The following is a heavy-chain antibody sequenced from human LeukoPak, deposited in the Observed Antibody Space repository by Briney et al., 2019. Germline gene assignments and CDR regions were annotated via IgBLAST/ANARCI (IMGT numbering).Heavy chain of an antibody. CDR1: GDSVSSNSAA. J-gene: IGHJ4*02. V-gene: IGHV6-1*01. CDR2: TYYRSKWYN. CDR3: ARDRAVAGWPDPYYFDY. D-gene: IGHD6-19*01. Sequence: SQTLSLTCAISGDSVSSNSAAWNWIRQSPSRGLEWLGRTYYRSKWYNDYAVSVKSRITINPDTSKNQFSLQLNSVTPEDTAVYYCARDRAVAGWPDPYYFDYWGQGTLVTVSS.